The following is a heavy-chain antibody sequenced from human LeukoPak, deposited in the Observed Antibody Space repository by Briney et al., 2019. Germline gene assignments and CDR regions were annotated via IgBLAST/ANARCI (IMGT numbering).Heavy chain of an antibody. Sequence: GGSLRLSCAASGFTFSSYALSWVRQTPGRGLERVSAISGSAGSTYYADSVKGRFTISRDYSKNTLNLQMNSLRAEDTAVYYCAKDGRPMITYYFDYWGQGTLVTVSS. D-gene: IGHD3-16*01. CDR1: GFTFSSYA. J-gene: IGHJ4*02. CDR2: ISGSAGST. V-gene: IGHV3-23*01. CDR3: AKDGRPMITYYFDY.